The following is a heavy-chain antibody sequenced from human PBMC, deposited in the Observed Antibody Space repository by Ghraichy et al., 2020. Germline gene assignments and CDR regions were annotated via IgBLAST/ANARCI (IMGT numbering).Heavy chain of an antibody. CDR3: HTDYFGY. J-gene: IGHJ4*02. D-gene: IGHD2-2*02. CDR1: GFTFNSFW. CDR2: INQDGTEK. Sequence: GGSLRLSCAASGFTFNSFWMSWVRQTPGKGLEWVANINQDGTEKRYVDSGEGRFTISRDNAQNSLYLQINSLRAEDTAVYYCHTDYFGYWGQGTLVTVSS. V-gene: IGHV3-7*03.